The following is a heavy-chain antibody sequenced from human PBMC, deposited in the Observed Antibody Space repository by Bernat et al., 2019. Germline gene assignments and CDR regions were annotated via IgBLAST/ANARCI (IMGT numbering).Heavy chain of an antibody. J-gene: IGHJ4*02. Sequence: EVQLVESGGGLVQPGGSLRLSCAASGFTVSSNYMSWVRQAPGKGLEWVSVIYSGGSTYYADSVKGRFTISRDNSKNTLYLQMNSLRAEDTAVYYCATHISGYYPYDYWGQGTLVTVSS. CDR1: GFTVSSNY. V-gene: IGHV3-66*01. CDR2: IYSGGST. CDR3: ATHISGYYPYDY. D-gene: IGHD3-22*01.